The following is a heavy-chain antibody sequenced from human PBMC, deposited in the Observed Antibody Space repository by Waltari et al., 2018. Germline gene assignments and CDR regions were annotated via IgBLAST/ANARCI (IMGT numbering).Heavy chain of an antibody. CDR3: ASDVRGETPLAY. J-gene: IGHJ4*02. D-gene: IGHD3-10*01. V-gene: IGHV3-23*01. CDR2: ISANGDSA. CDR1: GSPVSNDI. Sequence: DVQLLEAGGGLVQPGGSLRLSCAARGSPVSNDIISWVRQAPGKGLERVSGISANGDSAFYIDSVKGRFTISRDNSKSTVELQMNTLTVEDTTVYYCASDVRGETPLAYWGQGTLVTVSS.